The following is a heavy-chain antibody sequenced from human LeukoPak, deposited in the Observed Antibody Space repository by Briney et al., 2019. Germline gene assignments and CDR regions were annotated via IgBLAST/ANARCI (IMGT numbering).Heavy chain of an antibody. CDR2: IYPGDSDT. CDR3: ARQYSSGWYQGGPFDY. J-gene: IGHJ4*02. D-gene: IGHD6-19*01. CDR1: GYSFTSYW. Sequence: GESLKISCKGSGYSFTSYWIGWVREMPGKGLEWMGIIYPGDSDTRYSPSFQGQVTISADKSISTAYLQWSSLKASDTAMYYCARQYSSGWYQGGPFDYWGQGTLVTVSS. V-gene: IGHV5-51*01.